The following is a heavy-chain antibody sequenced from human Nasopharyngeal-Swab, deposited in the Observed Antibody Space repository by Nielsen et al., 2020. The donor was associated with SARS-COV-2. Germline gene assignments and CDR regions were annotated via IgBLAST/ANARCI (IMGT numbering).Heavy chain of an antibody. V-gene: IGHV3-11*05. CDR3: ARDSMPHCSSTSCRKYGMDV. Sequence: GGSLRLSCAAPGFTFSDYYMSWIRQAPGKGLEWVSYISSSSSYTNYADSVKGRFTISRDNAKNSLYLQMNSLRAEDTAVYYCARDSMPHCSSTSCRKYGMDVWGQGTTVTVSS. J-gene: IGHJ6*02. CDR1: GFTFSDYY. CDR2: ISSSSSYT. D-gene: IGHD2-2*01.